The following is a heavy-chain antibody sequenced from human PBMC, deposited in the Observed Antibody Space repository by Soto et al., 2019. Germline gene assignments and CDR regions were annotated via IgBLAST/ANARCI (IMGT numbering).Heavy chain of an antibody. CDR2: IIPIFGSP. CDR1: GGIFNSYA. D-gene: IGHD3-3*01. CDR3: AREKFSNFFDP. J-gene: IGHJ5*02. V-gene: IGHV1-69*01. Sequence: QVHLVQSGAEVKKPGSPVKVSCKTSGGIFNSYALSWVRQDPGQGPEWMGQIIPIFGSPKYAKKFQGRLTISADQSTNTAYMELSSLTSEDTAMYFCAREKFSNFFDPWGQGNQVTVSS.